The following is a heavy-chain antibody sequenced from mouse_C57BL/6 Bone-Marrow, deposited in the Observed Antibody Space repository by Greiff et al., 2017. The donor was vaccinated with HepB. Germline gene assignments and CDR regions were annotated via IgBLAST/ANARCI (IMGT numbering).Heavy chain of an antibody. J-gene: IGHJ2*01. D-gene: IGHD1-1*01. Sequence: EVMLVESGGGLVQPGGSMKLSCVASGFTFSNYWMNWVRQSPEKGLEWVAQIRLKSDNYATHYAESVKGRFTISRDDSKSSVYLQMNNLRAEDTGIYYCTANITTVVATDFDYWGQGTTLTVSS. CDR2: IRLKSDNYAT. CDR3: TANITTVVATDFDY. V-gene: IGHV6-3*01. CDR1: GFTFSNYW.